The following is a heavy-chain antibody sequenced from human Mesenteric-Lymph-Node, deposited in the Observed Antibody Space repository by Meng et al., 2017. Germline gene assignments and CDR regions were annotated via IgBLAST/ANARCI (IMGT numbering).Heavy chain of an antibody. D-gene: IGHD2-21*02. J-gene: IGHJ3*02. CDR2: IHPGDSET. CDR1: GYSFSNHW. Sequence: GGSLRLSCKGSGYSFSNHWIGWVRQLPGKGLECMGIIHPGDSETTYSPSFQGQVTISVDKSISTAYLQWHSLKASDTAMYYCARHLKPSDSHPKTALDIWGQGTRVTVSS. V-gene: IGHV5-51*01. CDR3: ARHLKPSDSHPKTALDI.